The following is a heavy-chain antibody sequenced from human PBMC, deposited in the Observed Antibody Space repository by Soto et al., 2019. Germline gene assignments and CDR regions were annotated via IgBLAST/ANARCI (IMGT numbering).Heavy chain of an antibody. D-gene: IGHD5-18*01. CDR1: GYSFTTYW. CDR3: ASVVDTATGYYFDF. CDR2: IYPGDSDT. V-gene: IGHV5-51*01. J-gene: IGHJ4*02. Sequence: PGESLKISCKGSGYSFTTYWIGWARQMSGKGLEWMGIIYPGDSDTKYSPSFQGQVTISADKSISTAYLQWSSLKASDTAMYYCASVVDTATGYYFDFWGQGTLVTVSS.